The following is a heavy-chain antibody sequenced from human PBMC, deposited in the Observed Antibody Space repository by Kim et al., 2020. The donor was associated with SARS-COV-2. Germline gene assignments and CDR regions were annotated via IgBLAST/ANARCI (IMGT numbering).Heavy chain of an antibody. J-gene: IGHJ6*02. Sequence: SETLSLTCTVSGDSISDYYWSWFRQPPGKGLEWIGYISYSGGTNYNPSLKSRVTISVGTSKNQFSLKLTSVIAADTATYYCARLVRYFYWQHDMDVWVQG. CDR2: ISYSGGT. V-gene: IGHV4-59*13. CDR3: ARLVRYFYWQHDMDV. D-gene: IGHD3-9*01. CDR1: GDSISDYY.